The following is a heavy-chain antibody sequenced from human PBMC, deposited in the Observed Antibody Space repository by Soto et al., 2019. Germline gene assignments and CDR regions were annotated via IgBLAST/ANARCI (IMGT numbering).Heavy chain of an antibody. Sequence: SETLSLTCTVSGGSISSSSYYWGWIRQPPGKGLDWIGSIYYSGSTYYNPSLKSRVTISVDTSKNQVSLKLSSVTAADTAVYYCARHGALGITGTYYGMDVWGQGTKVTVSS. V-gene: IGHV4-39*01. CDR2: IYYSGST. J-gene: IGHJ6*02. CDR1: GGSISSSSYY. D-gene: IGHD1-20*01. CDR3: ARHGALGITGTYYGMDV.